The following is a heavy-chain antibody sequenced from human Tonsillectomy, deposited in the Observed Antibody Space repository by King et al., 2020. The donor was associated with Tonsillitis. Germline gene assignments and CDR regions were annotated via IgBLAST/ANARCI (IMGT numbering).Heavy chain of an antibody. CDR1: GYTFTTYG. V-gene: IGHV1-18*04. J-gene: IGHJ4*02. CDR3: ARDHPDSSGYSIVDS. D-gene: IGHD3-22*01. Sequence: VQLVESGAEVKKPGASVKVSCKASGYTFTTYGISWVRQAPGQGLEWMGWISAYNGNTNYAQKLQGRVTMTTDTSTSTIYMEVRSLRSDDTAVYYCARDHPDSSGYSIVDSWGQGTLVTVSS. CDR2: ISAYNGNT.